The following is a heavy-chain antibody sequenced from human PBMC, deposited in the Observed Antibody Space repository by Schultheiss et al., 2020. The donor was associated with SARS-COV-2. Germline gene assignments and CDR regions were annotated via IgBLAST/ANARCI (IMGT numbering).Heavy chain of an antibody. CDR2: IKQDGSEK. CDR3: ATQRFCPGGVCLWGNDY. J-gene: IGHJ4*02. V-gene: IGHV3-7*01. Sequence: GGSLRLSCEASGLTFSSYWMTWVRQAPGRGLEWVASIKQDGSEKYYVDSVKGRFTISTDNAKNSLYLQMDSLRAEDAAVYYCATQRFCPGGVCLWGNDYWGQGTLVTVSS. CDR1: GLTFSSYW. D-gene: IGHD2-8*02.